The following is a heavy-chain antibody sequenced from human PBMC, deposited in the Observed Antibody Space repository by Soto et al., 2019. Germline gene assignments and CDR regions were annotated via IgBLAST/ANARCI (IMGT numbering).Heavy chain of an antibody. D-gene: IGHD2-2*01. CDR3: AICFCTCSTCYAGAFDI. J-gene: IGHJ3*02. Sequence: PGGSLRLSCAASGFTCSRNWMNWVRQAPGKGLEWVANIKQDGTEKRYVDSVKGRFTISRDNAKNSMYLEMNSLRAEDTAVYYCAICFCTCSTCYAGAFDICGRGTMVTVSS. CDR2: IKQDGTEK. CDR1: GFTCSRNW. V-gene: IGHV3-7*05.